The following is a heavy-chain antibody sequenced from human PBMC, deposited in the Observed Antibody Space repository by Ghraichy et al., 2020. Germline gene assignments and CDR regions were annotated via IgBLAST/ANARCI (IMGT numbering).Heavy chain of an antibody. CDR3: ARESIRSGYCFDS. J-gene: IGHJ4*02. Sequence: GGSLRLSCAPSGFTFSKYWFSWVRQAPGKGLEWVANIRQDGSEIHYVDSVKGRFTISRDNVNNLVYLQMNSLRAEDTALYYCARESIRSGYCFDSWGRGTLVTVSS. CDR1: GFTFSKYW. CDR2: IRQDGSEI. D-gene: IGHD3-3*01. V-gene: IGHV3-7*01.